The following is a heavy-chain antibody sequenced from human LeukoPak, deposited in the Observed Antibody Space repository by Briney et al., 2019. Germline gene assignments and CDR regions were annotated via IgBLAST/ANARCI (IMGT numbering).Heavy chain of an antibody. D-gene: IGHD4-17*01. CDR1: GGSISSSSYY. J-gene: IGHJ4*02. CDR2: IYYSGST. Sequence: PSETLSLTCTVSGGSISSSSYYWGWIRQPPGKGLEWIGSIYYSGSTYYNPSLESRVTISVDTSKNQFSLKLSSVTAADTAVYYCARRPTVTTPLFDYWGQGTLVTVSS. CDR3: ARRPTVTTPLFDY. V-gene: IGHV4-39*01.